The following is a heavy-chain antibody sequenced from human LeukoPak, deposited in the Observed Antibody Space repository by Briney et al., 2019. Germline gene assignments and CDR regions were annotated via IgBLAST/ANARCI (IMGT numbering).Heavy chain of an antibody. CDR2: FDPEDGET. V-gene: IGHV1-24*01. CDR3: ATESYSGSYLYAFDI. Sequence: ASVKVSFKVSGYTLTELSMHWVRQAPGKGLEWMGGFDPEDGETIYAQKFQGRVTMTEDTSTDTAYMELSSLRSEDTAVYYCATESYSGSYLYAFDIWGQGTMVTVSS. J-gene: IGHJ3*02. D-gene: IGHD1-26*01. CDR1: GYTLTELS.